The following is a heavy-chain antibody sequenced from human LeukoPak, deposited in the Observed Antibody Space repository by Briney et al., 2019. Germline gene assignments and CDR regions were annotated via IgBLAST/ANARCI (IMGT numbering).Heavy chain of an antibody. J-gene: IGHJ3*02. CDR3: ARYYTVVTTYRAFDI. Sequence: ASETLSLTCTVSGGSISSYYWSWIRQPAGKGLECIGHIYTSGSTNYNPSLKSRVTMSVDTSKNQFSLKLSSVTAADTAVYYCARYYTVVTTYRAFDIWGQGTMVTVSS. CDR1: GGSISSYY. D-gene: IGHD4-23*01. CDR2: IYTSGST. V-gene: IGHV4-4*07.